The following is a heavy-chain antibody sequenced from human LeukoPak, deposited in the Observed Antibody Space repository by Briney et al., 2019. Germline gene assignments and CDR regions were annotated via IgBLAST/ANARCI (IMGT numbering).Heavy chain of an antibody. V-gene: IGHV1-2*06. Sequence: ASVKVSCKASGYSFTGYYIHWVRQAPGQGLEWMGRINPNSGGTNFAQKFQGRVTMTRDTSVSTAYMELSSLRSDDTAVYYCARVVPIVGTTGGALDIWGQGTMVTVSS. CDR2: INPNSGGT. J-gene: IGHJ3*02. D-gene: IGHD1-26*01. CDR3: ARVVPIVGTTGGALDI. CDR1: GYSFTGYY.